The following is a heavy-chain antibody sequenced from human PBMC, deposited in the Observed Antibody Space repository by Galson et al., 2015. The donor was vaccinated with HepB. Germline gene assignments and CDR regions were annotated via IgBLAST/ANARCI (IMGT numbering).Heavy chain of an antibody. V-gene: IGHV3-74*01. Sequence: SCAASGFTFSSYWMHWVRRAPGKGLVWVSRINSDETTITYADSVKGRFTISRDNAKNTLYLQLNSLRAEDTALYYCVRSRYTTSWFDYWGQGTLVTVSS. CDR1: GFTFSSYW. J-gene: IGHJ4*02. CDR3: VRSRYTTSWFDY. D-gene: IGHD6-13*01. CDR2: INSDETTI.